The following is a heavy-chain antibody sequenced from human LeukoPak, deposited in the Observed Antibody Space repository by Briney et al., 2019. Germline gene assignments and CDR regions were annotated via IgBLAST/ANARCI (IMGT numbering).Heavy chain of an antibody. D-gene: IGHD6-13*01. CDR3: AREPAGTYAFDI. V-gene: IGHV4-59*01. J-gene: IGHJ3*02. CDR2: IYYSGST. Sequence: SETLSLTCTVSGGSISSYYWSGIRQPPGKGLEWIGYIYYSGSTNYNPSLKSRVTISVDTSKNQFSLKLSSVTAADTAVYYCAREPAGTYAFDIWGQGTMVTVSS. CDR1: GGSISSYY.